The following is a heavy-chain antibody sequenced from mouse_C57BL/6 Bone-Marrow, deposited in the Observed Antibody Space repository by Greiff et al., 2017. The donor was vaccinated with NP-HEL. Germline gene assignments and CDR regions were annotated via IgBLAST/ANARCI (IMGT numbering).Heavy chain of an antibody. J-gene: IGHJ4*01. Sequence: VQLQQSGAELVKPGASVKLSCKASGYTFTSYWMQWVKQRPGQGLEWIGEIDPSDSYTNYNQKFKGKATLTVDTSSSTAYMQLSSLTSEDSAVYYCARSPHYYGSSYVAMDYWGQGTSVTVSS. CDR2: IDPSDSYT. CDR1: GYTFTSYW. CDR3: ARSPHYYGSSYVAMDY. D-gene: IGHD1-1*01. V-gene: IGHV1-50*01.